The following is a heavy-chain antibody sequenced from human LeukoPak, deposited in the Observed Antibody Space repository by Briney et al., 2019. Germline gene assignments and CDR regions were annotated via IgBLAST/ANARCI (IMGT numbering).Heavy chain of an antibody. CDR2: IHHTGNT. J-gene: IGHJ4*02. D-gene: IGHD2/OR15-2a*01. CDR1: GGSISSGNW. V-gene: IGHV4-4*02. Sequence: SETLSLTCTVSGGSISSGNWWSWVRQPPGKGLEWFGEIHHTGNTNYNPSLKSRVTISIDKSKNQFSLKLTSVTAADTAVYYCARNGQYSMDYWGQGMLVTVSS. CDR3: ARNGQYSMDY.